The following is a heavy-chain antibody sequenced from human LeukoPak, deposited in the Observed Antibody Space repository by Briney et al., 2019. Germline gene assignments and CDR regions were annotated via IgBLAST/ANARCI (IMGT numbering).Heavy chain of an antibody. V-gene: IGHV4-4*02. CDR2: MYHSGIA. J-gene: IGHJ4*02. Sequence: PSGTLSLTCAVSGGSISSSNWWSWVRQPPGKGLEWIGEMYHSGIANYNPSLKSRVTISVDKSKNQFSLKLSSVTAADTAVYYCAVSSGWYKIDYWGQGTLVTVSS. CDR1: GGSISSSNW. CDR3: AVSSGWYKIDY. D-gene: IGHD6-19*01.